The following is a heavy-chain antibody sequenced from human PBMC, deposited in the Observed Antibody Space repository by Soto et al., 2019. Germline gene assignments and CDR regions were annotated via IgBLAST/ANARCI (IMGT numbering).Heavy chain of an antibody. Sequence: VQLVESGGGLIQPGGSLRLSCAASGFTVSNNHMTWVRQAAGKGLELVSFVHGGGSTSYADSVKGRFTISRDNSKNTLYLXXXXXXXXXXXXXXXXXXXXTAASLDYWGRGTLVTVSX. CDR2: VHGGGST. CDR1: GFTVSNNH. CDR3: XXXXXTAASLDY. V-gene: IGHV3-53*01. J-gene: IGHJ4*02.